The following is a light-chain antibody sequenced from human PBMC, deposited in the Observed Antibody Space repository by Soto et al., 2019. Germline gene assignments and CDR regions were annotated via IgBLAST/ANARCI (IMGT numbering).Light chain of an antibody. CDR1: SSDVGGYNY. V-gene: IGLV2-14*01. J-gene: IGLJ2*01. CDR3: RSYTSSSTRV. CDR2: DVS. Sequence: QSALPQPASVSGSPGQSITISCTGTSSDVGGYNYVSWYQQHPGKAPKLMIYDVSNRPSGVSNRFSGSKSGNTASLTISGLQAEDEADYYCRSYTSSSTRVFGGGTKLTVL.